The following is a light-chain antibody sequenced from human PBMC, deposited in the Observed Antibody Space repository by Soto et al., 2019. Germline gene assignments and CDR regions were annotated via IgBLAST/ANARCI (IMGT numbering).Light chain of an antibody. CDR2: DVA. V-gene: IGKV3-11*01. Sequence: EIVLTQSPATLSLSPGERATLSCRVSQSVSNSLVWYQQKPGQAPRLLMYDVASRATGIPARFSGSGSMTVFTLTISSLEPADSAIYYCQQRASWPLITFGQGTRLEIK. CDR1: QSVSNS. J-gene: IGKJ5*01. CDR3: QQRASWPLIT.